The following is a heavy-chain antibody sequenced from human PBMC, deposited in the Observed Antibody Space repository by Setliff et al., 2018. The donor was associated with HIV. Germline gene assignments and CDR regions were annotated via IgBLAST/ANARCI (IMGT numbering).Heavy chain of an antibody. CDR1: GDTFTDYY. CDR2: INPNSGGT. J-gene: IGHJ3*02. CDR3: ARDRGVYCISSSCYSPVDAFDI. V-gene: IGHV1-2*06. D-gene: IGHD2-2*01. Sequence: ASVKVSCKASGDTFTDYYFHWLRQAPGQGLEWMGRINPNSGGTNYAQKLQGRVTVTTDTSTSTAYMELRSLRSDDTAVYYCARDRGVYCISSSCYSPVDAFDIWGQGTMVTVSS.